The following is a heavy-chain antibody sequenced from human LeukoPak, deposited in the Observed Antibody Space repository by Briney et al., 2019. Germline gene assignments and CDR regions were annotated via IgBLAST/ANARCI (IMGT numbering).Heavy chain of an antibody. CDR2: INAGNGNR. J-gene: IGHJ4*02. D-gene: IGHD3-10*01. CDR3: ARDTANYGSGTCDY. CDR1: GYTFTSYG. Sequence: EASVKVSCKASGYTFTSYGISWVRQAPGQGLEWMGWINAGNGNRKYSQTLQDRVTITRDTSASTAYMELSSLTFEDTAVYYCARDTANYGSGTCDYWGQGTLVTVSS. V-gene: IGHV1-18*01.